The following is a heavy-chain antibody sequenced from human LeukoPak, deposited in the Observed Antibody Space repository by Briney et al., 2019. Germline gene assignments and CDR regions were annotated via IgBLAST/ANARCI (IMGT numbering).Heavy chain of an antibody. J-gene: IGHJ6*03. CDR1: GFSFSSYW. CDR3: AKVRPRATLYYYYMDV. CDR2: IKQDGSEK. Sequence: TGGSLRLSCAASGFSFSSYWMSWVRQAPGKGLEWVANIKQDGSEKHYVDSVKGRFTISRDNSKNTLYLQMNSLRAEDTAVYYCAKVRPRATLYYYYMDVWGKGTTVTISS. D-gene: IGHD5-12*01. V-gene: IGHV3-7*03.